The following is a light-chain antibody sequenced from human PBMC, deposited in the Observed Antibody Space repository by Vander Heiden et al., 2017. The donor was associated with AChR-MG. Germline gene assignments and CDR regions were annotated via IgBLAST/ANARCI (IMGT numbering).Light chain of an antibody. CDR3: QQYSSWPLT. J-gene: IGKJ4*01. V-gene: IGKV3-15*01. CDR1: QNISSN. CDR2: GAS. Sequence: EIVMMQSPVTLSVSPGERATLSCRASQNISSNLAWYQQKPGQAPRLLIYGASTRATGIPPSFSGSGSGTEFTLTISSLQSEDFAVYYCQQYSSWPLTFGGGTKVEIK.